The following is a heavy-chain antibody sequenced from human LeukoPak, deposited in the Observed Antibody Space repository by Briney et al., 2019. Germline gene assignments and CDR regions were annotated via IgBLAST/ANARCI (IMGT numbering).Heavy chain of an antibody. J-gene: IGHJ5*02. D-gene: IGHD3-10*01. Sequence: ASVKVSCKFSGYTLTELSMHWVRQAPGKGLEWMGGFDPEDGETIYAQKFQGRVTMTEDTSTDTAYMELSSLRSEDTAVYYCATDRSLLWFGEQYNWFDPWGQGTLVTVSS. CDR3: ATDRSLLWFGEQYNWFDP. CDR2: FDPEDGET. CDR1: GYTLTELS. V-gene: IGHV1-24*01.